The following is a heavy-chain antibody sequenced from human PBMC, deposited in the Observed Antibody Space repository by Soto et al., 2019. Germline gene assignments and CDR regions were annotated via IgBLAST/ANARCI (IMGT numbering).Heavy chain of an antibody. CDR3: TRDWEITVSTWSFGGF. J-gene: IGHJ2*01. D-gene: IGHD3-10*01. CDR1: GGTFTPYT. Sequence: QVQLVQSGAEVKKPGSSVKVSCKASGGTFTPYTINWVRQAPGQGLEWMGRIIPFHGVTNYAQKFQARVTITAGKSTMTTYKVLRGLRFEDSSVYYCTRDWEITVSTWSFGGFWGRGTLVTVYS. V-gene: IGHV1-69*08. CDR2: IIPFHGVT.